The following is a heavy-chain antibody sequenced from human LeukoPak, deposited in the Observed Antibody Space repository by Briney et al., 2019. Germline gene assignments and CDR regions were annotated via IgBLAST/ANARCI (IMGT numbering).Heavy chain of an antibody. D-gene: IGHD3-16*01. CDR3: ATQRGSYLWGTDFDY. CDR1: GYTFTGYY. CDR2: INPNSGDT. V-gene: IGHV1-2*02. J-gene: IGHJ4*02. Sequence: ASVKVSCKTSGYTFTGYYMHWVRQAPGQGLEWMGWINPNSGDTKYAQKFQGRVTMTRDTSISTAYVELSRLRSDDTAVYYCATQRGSYLWGTDFDYWGQGTLVTVSS.